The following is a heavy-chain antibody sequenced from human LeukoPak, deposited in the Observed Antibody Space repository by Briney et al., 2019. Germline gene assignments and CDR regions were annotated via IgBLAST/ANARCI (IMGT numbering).Heavy chain of an antibody. J-gene: IGHJ6*02. Sequence: PGRSLRLSCAAARFTFSSHWMYWVRQAPGKGMVWVSRINSDGSSRNYADSVKGRVDISRDNAKNTLYLQTNSLRGEDTAVYYCARGMISDRENGMDVWGQGTTVTVCS. V-gene: IGHV3-74*01. CDR2: INSDGSSR. CDR3: ARGMISDRENGMDV. CDR1: RFTFSSHW. D-gene: IGHD3-16*01.